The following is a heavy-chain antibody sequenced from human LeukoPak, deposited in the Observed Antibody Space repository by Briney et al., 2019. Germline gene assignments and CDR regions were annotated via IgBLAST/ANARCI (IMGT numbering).Heavy chain of an antibody. V-gene: IGHV4-39*07. D-gene: IGHD6-6*01. CDR2: INHSGST. J-gene: IGHJ4*02. CDR1: GGSISSSSYY. CDR3: ARLGIAARPGFIAAAN. Sequence: SETLSLTCTVSGGSISSSSYYWSWIRQPPGKGLEWIGEINHSGSTNYNPSLKSRVTISVDTSKNQFSLKLSSVTAADTAVYYCARLGIAARPGFIAAANWGQGTLVTVSS.